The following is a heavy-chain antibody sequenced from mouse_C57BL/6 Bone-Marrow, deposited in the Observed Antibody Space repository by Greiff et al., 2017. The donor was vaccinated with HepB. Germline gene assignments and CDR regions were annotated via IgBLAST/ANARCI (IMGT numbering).Heavy chain of an antibody. CDR2: INYDGSST. V-gene: IGHV5-16*01. Sequence: EVMLVESEGGLVQPGSSMKLSCTASGFTFSDYYMAWVRQVPEKGLEWVANINYDGSSTYYLDSLKSRFIISRDNAKNILYLQMSSLQSEDTATYYCAREANWDYYYAMDYWGQGTSVTVSS. CDR1: GFTFSDYY. D-gene: IGHD4-1*01. J-gene: IGHJ4*01. CDR3: AREANWDYYYAMDY.